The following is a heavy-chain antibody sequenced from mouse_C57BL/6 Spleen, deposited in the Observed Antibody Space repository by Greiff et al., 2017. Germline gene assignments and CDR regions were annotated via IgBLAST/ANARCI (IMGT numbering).Heavy chain of an antibody. Sequence: VQLQQPGAELVKPGASVKLSCKASGYTFTSYWMHWVKQRPGQGLEWIGMIHPNSGSTNYNEKFKSKATLTVDKSSSTAYMQLSSLTSENSAVYYCARGSVYYGSSYESDYYAMDYWGQGTSVTVSS. CDR2: IHPNSGST. D-gene: IGHD1-1*01. J-gene: IGHJ4*01. V-gene: IGHV1-64*01. CDR1: GYTFTSYW. CDR3: ARGSVYYGSSYESDYYAMDY.